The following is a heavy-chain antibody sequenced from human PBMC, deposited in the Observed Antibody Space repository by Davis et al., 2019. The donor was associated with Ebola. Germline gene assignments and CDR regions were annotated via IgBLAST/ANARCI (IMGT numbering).Heavy chain of an antibody. Sequence: ASVKVSCKASGYTFTSYVLHWVRQAPGQGLEWVGWINPYTGDTKYSQKFQGRVTMTTDTSTGTAYMELRSLRSDDTAVYFCARTSIVGTTTTASDIWGQGTMVTVSS. D-gene: IGHD1-26*01. J-gene: IGHJ3*02. CDR1: GYTFTSYV. CDR2: INPYTGDT. CDR3: ARTSIVGTTTTASDI. V-gene: IGHV1-18*01.